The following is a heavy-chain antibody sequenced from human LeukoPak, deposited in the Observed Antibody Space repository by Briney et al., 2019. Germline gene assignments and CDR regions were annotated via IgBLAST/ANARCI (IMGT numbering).Heavy chain of an antibody. Sequence: PGGSLRLSCAASGFTFSSYAMHWVRQAQGKGLEWVAVISYDGSNKYYEDSVKGRFTISSDNSKNTLYLQMNGLRAEDTAVYYCARDAADCSSTSCYTVYYYYMDVWGKGTTVTVSS. D-gene: IGHD2-2*02. V-gene: IGHV3-30*01. J-gene: IGHJ6*03. CDR1: GFTFSSYA. CDR2: ISYDGSNK. CDR3: ARDAADCSSTSCYTVYYYYMDV.